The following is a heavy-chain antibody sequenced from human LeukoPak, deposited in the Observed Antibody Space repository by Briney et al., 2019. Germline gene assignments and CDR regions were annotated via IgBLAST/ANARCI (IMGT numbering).Heavy chain of an antibody. V-gene: IGHV3-53*01. D-gene: IGHD6-25*01. CDR3: ARVKAGYYYYMDV. CDR2: IYSGGST. Sequence: GGSLRLSFAASGFTVSSNYMSWVRQAPGKGLDWVSVIYSGGSTYYADSVKGRFTISRDNSKNTLYLQMNSLRAEDTAVYYCARVKAGYYYYMDVWGKGTTVTVSS. J-gene: IGHJ6*03. CDR1: GFTVSSNY.